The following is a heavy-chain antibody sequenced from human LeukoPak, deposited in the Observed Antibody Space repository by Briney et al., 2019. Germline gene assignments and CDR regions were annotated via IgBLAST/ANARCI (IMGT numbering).Heavy chain of an antibody. CDR3: ARGPHSSSWAFDY. CDR1: GDSFSSVTDY. D-gene: IGHD6-13*01. V-gene: IGHV4-38-2*02. J-gene: IGHJ4*02. Sequence: SETLSLTCTVSGDSFSSVTDYWAWIRQPPGKGLEWIGTIFRIGSTYYNPSLKSRVTISVDTSKNQFSLKLSSVTAADTAVYYCARGPHSSSWAFDYWGQGTLVTVSS. CDR2: IFRIGST.